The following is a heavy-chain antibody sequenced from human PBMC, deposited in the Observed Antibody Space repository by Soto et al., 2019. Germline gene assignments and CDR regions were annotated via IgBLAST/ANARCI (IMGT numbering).Heavy chain of an antibody. V-gene: IGHV4-31*03. CDR3: ARSGGANWGKIDY. CDR2: IYYSGST. J-gene: IGHJ4*02. D-gene: IGHD7-27*01. Sequence: QVQLQESGPGLVKPSQTLSLTCTVSGGSISSGGYYWSWIRQHPGKGREWIGYIYYSGSTYYNPSLKSRVTISVDTSKNQFSLKLSSVTAADTAVYYCARSGGANWGKIDYWGQGTLVTVSS. CDR1: GGSISSGGYY.